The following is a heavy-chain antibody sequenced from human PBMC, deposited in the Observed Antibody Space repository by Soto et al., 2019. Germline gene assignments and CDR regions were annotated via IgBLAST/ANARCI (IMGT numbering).Heavy chain of an antibody. V-gene: IGHV1-18*01. CDR2: ISLYSDST. CDR1: GYTFSNYG. CDR3: ARVVPGAEAWFGP. Sequence: QVQLVQSGGEVKRPGASVKVSCKTSGYTFSNYGITWVRQAPGQPLEWLGWISLYSDSTNYAQKFQGRVSMTTDTSTTTASMELRSLRSNDTAVYYCARVVPGAEAWFGPWGQGTLVTVSS. J-gene: IGHJ5*02. D-gene: IGHD2-2*01.